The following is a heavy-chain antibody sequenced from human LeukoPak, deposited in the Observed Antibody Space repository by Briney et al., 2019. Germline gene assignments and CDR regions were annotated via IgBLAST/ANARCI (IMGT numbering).Heavy chain of an antibody. D-gene: IGHD6-13*01. CDR1: GFTFSSYG. J-gene: IGHJ4*02. CDR3: AKAAYAGSWFDY. CDR2: ISGSGGST. V-gene: IGHV3-23*01. Sequence: GGSLRLSCAASGFTFSSYGMSWVRQAPGKGLEWVSAISGSGGSTYYADSVKGRFTISRDNSKNTLSLQMNSLRAEDTAVYYCAKAAYAGSWFDYWGQGTLVTVSS.